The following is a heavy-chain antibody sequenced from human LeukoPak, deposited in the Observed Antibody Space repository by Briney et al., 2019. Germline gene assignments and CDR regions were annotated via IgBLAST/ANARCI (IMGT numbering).Heavy chain of an antibody. V-gene: IGHV3-21*01. J-gene: IGHJ6*03. CDR2: ISSSSSYI. CDR3: ARDYDFWSGYLKYYYYMDV. CDR1: GFTFSSYS. D-gene: IGHD3-3*01. Sequence: GGSLRLSCAASGFTFSSYSMNWVRQAPGKGLEWVSSISSSSSYIYYADLVKGRFTISRDNAKNSLYLQMNSLRAEDTAVYYCARDYDFWSGYLKYYYYMDVWGKGTTVTVSS.